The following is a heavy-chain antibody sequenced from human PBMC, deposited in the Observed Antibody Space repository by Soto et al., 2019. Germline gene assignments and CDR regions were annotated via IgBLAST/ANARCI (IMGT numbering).Heavy chain of an antibody. Sequence: ASVKVSCKASGYTFTDYYMHWVRQAPGQGLEWMGWINPNSGGTNYAQKFQGRVTMTRDTSISTAYMELSGLRFDDTAVYSCAGGYSSGWHHDYWGQGTPVTVSS. J-gene: IGHJ4*02. V-gene: IGHV1-2*02. D-gene: IGHD6-19*01. CDR2: INPNSGGT. CDR3: AGGYSSGWHHDY. CDR1: GYTFTDYY.